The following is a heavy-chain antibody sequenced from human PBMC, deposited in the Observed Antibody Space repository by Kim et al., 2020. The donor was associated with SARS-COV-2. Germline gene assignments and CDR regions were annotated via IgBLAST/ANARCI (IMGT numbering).Heavy chain of an antibody. CDR1: GFTFSSYG. J-gene: IGHJ6*02. Sequence: GGSLRLSCAASGFTFSSYGMHWVRQAPGKGLEWVAVIWYDGSNKYYADSVKGRFTISRDNSKNTLYLQMNSLKAEDTAVYYCARDPMEDIVVVPAAIRRNAYYYGMDGWGQGTTVTVSS. CDR3: ARDPMEDIVVVPAAIRRNAYYYGMDG. V-gene: IGHV3-33*01. CDR2: IWYDGSNK. D-gene: IGHD2-2*02.